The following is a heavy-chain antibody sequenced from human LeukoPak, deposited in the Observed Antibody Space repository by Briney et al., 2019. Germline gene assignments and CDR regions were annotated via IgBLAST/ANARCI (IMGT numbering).Heavy chain of an antibody. J-gene: IGHJ6*03. Sequence: SETLSLTCTVSGGSMSSSSYYWGWIRQPPGKGLEWFGSIYYSGSTYYNPSLKSRVTISVDTSKNQFSLKLSSVTAADTAVYYCASYYGDYVDYYYYYYMDVWGKGTTVTVSS. CDR3: ASYYGDYVDYYYYYYMDV. V-gene: IGHV4-39*01. D-gene: IGHD4-17*01. CDR2: IYYSGST. CDR1: GGSMSSSSYY.